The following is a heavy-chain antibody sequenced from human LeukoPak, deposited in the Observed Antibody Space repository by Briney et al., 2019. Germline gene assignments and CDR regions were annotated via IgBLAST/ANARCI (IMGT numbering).Heavy chain of an antibody. CDR2: ISGSGGST. Sequence: PGGSLRLSCAASGFTFSSYAMSWVRQAPGKGLEWVSAISGSGGSTYYADSVKGRFTISRDNSKNTLHLQMNSLRAEDTAVYYCAKDKWLVPYYFDYWGQGTLVTVSS. CDR3: AKDKWLVPYYFDY. CDR1: GFTFSSYA. D-gene: IGHD6-19*01. J-gene: IGHJ4*02. V-gene: IGHV3-23*01.